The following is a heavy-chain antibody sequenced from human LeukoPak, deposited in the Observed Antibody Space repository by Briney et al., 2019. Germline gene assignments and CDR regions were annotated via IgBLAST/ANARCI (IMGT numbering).Heavy chain of an antibody. D-gene: IGHD3-10*01. CDR1: GGSISSYY. J-gene: IGHJ6*02. CDR2: IYYSGST. Sequence: PSETLSLTCTVSGGSISSYYWSWIRQPPGKGLEWIGYIYYSGSTNYNPSLKSRVTISVDTSKNQFSLKLSSVTAADTAVYYCARGLRGVGEYYYYYGTDVWGQGTTVTVSS. V-gene: IGHV4-59*01. CDR3: ARGLRGVGEYYYYYGTDV.